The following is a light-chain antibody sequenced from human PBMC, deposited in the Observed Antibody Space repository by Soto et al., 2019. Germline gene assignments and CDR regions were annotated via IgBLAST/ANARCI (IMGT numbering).Light chain of an antibody. CDR1: QSLLHSNGYTY. CDR2: LGS. CDR3: MQALQRRT. J-gene: IGKJ1*01. Sequence: MGRTQSPPSLPITPGEPAAISYRSSQSLLHSNGYTYFDWYLQKPGQSPQLLIYLGSNRASGVPDRFSGSGSGKDFKLKISSVEAEHVGAYYRMQALQRRTFPQRTKLDIK. V-gene: IGKV2-28*01.